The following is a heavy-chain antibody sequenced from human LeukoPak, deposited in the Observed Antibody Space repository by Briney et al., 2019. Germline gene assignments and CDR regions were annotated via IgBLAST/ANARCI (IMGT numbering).Heavy chain of an antibody. CDR1: GGSISNGGYH. V-gene: IGHV4-31*03. CDR2: NYYSGST. J-gene: IGHJ4*02. D-gene: IGHD4-17*01. Sequence: PSQTLSLTCTVSGGSISNGGYHWSWIRQHPGKGLEWIGYNYYSGSTYYNPSLKSRVTISVDTSKNQFSLKLSSVTAADTAVYYCARDRHDYGVNFDYWGQGTLVTVSS. CDR3: ARDRHDYGVNFDY.